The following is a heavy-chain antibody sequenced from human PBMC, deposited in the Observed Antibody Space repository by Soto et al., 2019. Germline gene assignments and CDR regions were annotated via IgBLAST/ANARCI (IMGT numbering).Heavy chain of an antibody. CDR1: GFTFSSYA. V-gene: IGHV3-23*01. CDR3: AKVKGSSRLYYYMDV. D-gene: IGHD6-13*01. Sequence: EVQLLESGGGLVQPGGSLRLTCAASGFTFSSYAMSWVRQAPGKGLEWVTAISGSGGSTYYADSVKGRFTISRDNSKNTLYLQMNSLRAEDTAVYYCAKVKGSSRLYYYMDVWGKGTTVTVSS. CDR2: ISGSGGST. J-gene: IGHJ6*03.